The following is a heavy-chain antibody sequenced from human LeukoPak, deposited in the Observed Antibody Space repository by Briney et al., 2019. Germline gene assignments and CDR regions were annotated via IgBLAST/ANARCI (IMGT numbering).Heavy chain of an antibody. CDR2: IYSVDSDT. Sequence: ESLNIYCQGSGYIFSNYWIGWVRHTPGQGLGWSGIIYSVDSDTRYSPAFQGQVTISADKSISTAYVQWRSLKASDSAMYDCARLYGDYLGGYFDCWGQGTLVTVSS. V-gene: IGHV5-51*01. CDR3: ARLYGDYLGGYFDC. D-gene: IGHD4-17*01. J-gene: IGHJ4*02. CDR1: GYIFSNYW.